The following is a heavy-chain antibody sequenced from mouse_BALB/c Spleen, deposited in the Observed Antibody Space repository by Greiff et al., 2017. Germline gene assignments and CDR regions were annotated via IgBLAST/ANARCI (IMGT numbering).Heavy chain of an antibody. Sequence: VQLQQPGAELVRPGASVKLSCKASGYTFTSYWINWVKQRPGQGLEWIGNIYPSDSYTNYNQKFKDKATLTVDKSSSTAYMQLSSPTSEDSAVYYWTRGEYGNYAWFAYWGQGTLVTVSA. CDR1: GYTFTSYW. J-gene: IGHJ3*01. CDR2: IYPSDSYT. CDR3: TRGEYGNYAWFAY. V-gene: IGHV1-69*02. D-gene: IGHD2-10*02.